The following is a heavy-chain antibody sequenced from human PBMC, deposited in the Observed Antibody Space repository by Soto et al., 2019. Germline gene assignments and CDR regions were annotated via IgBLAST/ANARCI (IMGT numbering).Heavy chain of an antibody. CDR3: ASGIQLWLRRINNGYSG. J-gene: IGHJ4*02. CDR1: GGTFSTYA. V-gene: IGHV1-69*12. Sequence: QVQLVQSGAEVNKPESSVKVSCKAPGGTFSTYAISWVRQAPGQGLEWMGGIIPMFGTANYAQRFQDRVTITADESTNTVYMELRSLRSGDTAVYFCASGIQLWLRRINNGYSGWGQGTLVTVSS. D-gene: IGHD5-18*01. CDR2: IIPMFGTA.